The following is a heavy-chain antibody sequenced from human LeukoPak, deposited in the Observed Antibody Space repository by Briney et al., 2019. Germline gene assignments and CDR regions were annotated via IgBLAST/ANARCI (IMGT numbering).Heavy chain of an antibody. V-gene: IGHV3-30*02. CDR1: GFTLSSYG. CDR3: AKLGSSAAVFPFDY. CDR2: IRYDGSNK. J-gene: IGHJ4*02. Sequence: PGGSLRLSCAASGFTLSSYGMHWVRQAPGKGLEWVAFIRYDGSNKYYADSVKGRFTISRDNSKNTLYLQMNSLRAEDTAVYYCAKLGSSAAVFPFDYWGQGTLVTVSS. D-gene: IGHD6-13*01.